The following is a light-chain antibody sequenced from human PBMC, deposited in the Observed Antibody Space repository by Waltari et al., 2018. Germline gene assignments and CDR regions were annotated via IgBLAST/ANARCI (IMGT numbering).Light chain of an antibody. CDR2: GAS. V-gene: IGKV3-15*01. J-gene: IGKJ5*01. Sequence: EIVMTQSPATLSVSPGESATLSCRATQSVGTKLAWYQQKPGRAPGLLIYGASARATGIPDRFSGRGSGTEFTLTITSLQSEDFAMYYCQQYNDLPLTFGQGTRLDIK. CDR1: QSVGTK. CDR3: QQYNDLPLT.